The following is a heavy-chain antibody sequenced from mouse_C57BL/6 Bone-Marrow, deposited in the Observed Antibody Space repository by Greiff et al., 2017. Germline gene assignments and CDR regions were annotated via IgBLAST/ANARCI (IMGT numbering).Heavy chain of an antibody. Sequence: VQLKESGAELVRPGASVKLSFTASGFNIKDDYIHWVKQRPEQGLEWIGWIDPEIGDTDYASKFQGKATITSDTSSNTAYLQLSSLTSEDTAVYYCSSFDGNYFDFWGQGTPLTVAS. CDR1: GFNIKDDY. D-gene: IGHD2-3*01. CDR3: SSFDGNYFDF. CDR2: IDPEIGDT. J-gene: IGHJ2*01. V-gene: IGHV14-4*01.